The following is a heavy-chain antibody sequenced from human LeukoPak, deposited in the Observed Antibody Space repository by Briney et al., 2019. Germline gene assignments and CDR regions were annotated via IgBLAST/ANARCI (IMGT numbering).Heavy chain of an antibody. V-gene: IGHV4-59*01. CDR1: GGSISSYY. Sequence: KPSETLSLTCTVSGGSISSYYWSWIRQPPGKGLEWIGYIYYSGSTNYNPSLKSRVTISVDTSKNQFSLKLSSVTAADTAVYYCARGGSYPFFYWGQGTLVTVSS. CDR2: IYYSGST. CDR3: ARGGSYPFFY. J-gene: IGHJ4*02. D-gene: IGHD3-16*01.